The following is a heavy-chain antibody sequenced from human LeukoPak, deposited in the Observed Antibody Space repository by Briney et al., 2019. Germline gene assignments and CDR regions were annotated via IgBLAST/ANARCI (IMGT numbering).Heavy chain of an antibody. V-gene: IGHV3-33*01. J-gene: IGHJ4*02. CDR2: IWYDGSNK. CDR1: GFTFSSYG. CDR3: ARGTTSYYYGSSGSLLNY. Sequence: GGSLRLSCAASGFTFSSYGMHWVRQAPGKGLEWVAVIWYDGSNKYYADSVKGRFTISRDNSKNTLYLQMNSLRAEDTAVYYCARGTTSYYYGSSGSLLNYWGQGTLVTVSS. D-gene: IGHD3-22*01.